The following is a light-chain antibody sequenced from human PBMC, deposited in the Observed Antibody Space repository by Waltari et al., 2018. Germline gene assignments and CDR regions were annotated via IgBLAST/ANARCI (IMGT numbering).Light chain of an antibody. V-gene: IGLV2-8*01. CDR2: AVT. CDR1: TVAVGGYEY. J-gene: IGLJ2*01. CDR3: SSYAGSNNFAV. Sequence: QSALTQPPSASGSPGQSFTISCAGSTVAVGGYEYVSCYQQHPGKAPKRMIFAVTKRPSGVPDRCSGSKSGNTASLTVSGRQTEDEADYYCSSYAGSNNFAVFGGGTKLTVL.